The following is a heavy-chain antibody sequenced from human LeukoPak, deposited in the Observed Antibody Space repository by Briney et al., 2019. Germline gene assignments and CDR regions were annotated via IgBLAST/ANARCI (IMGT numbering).Heavy chain of an antibody. CDR2: IYYSGST. CDR3: AREGLYYYGSGSYYNLLDY. D-gene: IGHD3-10*01. CDR1: GGSISSYY. J-gene: IGHJ4*02. Sequence: TSETLSLTCTVSGGSISSYYWSWIRQPPGKGLEWIGYIYYSGSTNYNPSLKSRVTISVDTSKNQFSLKLSSVTAADTAVYYCAREGLYYYGSGSYYNLLDYWAREPWSPSPQ. V-gene: IGHV4-59*01.